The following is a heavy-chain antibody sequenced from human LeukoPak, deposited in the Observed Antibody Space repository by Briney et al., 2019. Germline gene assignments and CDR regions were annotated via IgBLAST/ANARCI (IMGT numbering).Heavy chain of an antibody. CDR3: AGRVGYYFDY. D-gene: IGHD6-25*01. CDR1: GGSISSGGYS. CDR2: IYHSGST. J-gene: IGHJ4*02. Sequence: SETLSLTCAVSGGSISSGGYSWRWIRQPPGKGLEWIGYIYHSGSTYYNPSLKSRVTISVDRSKNQFSLKLSSVTAAGTAVYYCAGRVGYYFDYWGQGTLVTVSS. V-gene: IGHV4-30-2*01.